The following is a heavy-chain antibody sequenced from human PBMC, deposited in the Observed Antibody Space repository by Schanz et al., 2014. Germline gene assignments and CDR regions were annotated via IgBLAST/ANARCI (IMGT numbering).Heavy chain of an antibody. CDR2: IKSRSDGGTT. Sequence: EAQVVESGGGLVKPGGSLRLSCVASGFTFSNAWMNWVRQGPGNRLEWVGRIKSRSDGGTTDYAAPVKGRFIISRDDSRNTLYLPMSRLKTEDTAVYYCSTTPNFYASGTYSWFDPWGQGTRVTVSS. D-gene: IGHD3-10*01. CDR3: STTPNFYASGTYSWFDP. V-gene: IGHV3-15*01. CDR1: GFTFSNAW. J-gene: IGHJ5*02.